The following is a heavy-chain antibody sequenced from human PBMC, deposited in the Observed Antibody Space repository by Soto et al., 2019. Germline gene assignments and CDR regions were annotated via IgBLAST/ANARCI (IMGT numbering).Heavy chain of an antibody. D-gene: IGHD1-1*01. CDR2: MNPNSGNT. CDR1: GYTFTTYD. J-gene: IGHJ4*02. Sequence: ASVKVSCKASGYTFTTYDINWVRQATGQGLEWMGWMNPNSGNTGYAQKFQGRITMTRDTSTRTGYMELSSLTSDDAAVYYCARGGVRWNQEYWGQGTPVTVSS. CDR3: ARGGVRWNQEY. V-gene: IGHV1-8*02.